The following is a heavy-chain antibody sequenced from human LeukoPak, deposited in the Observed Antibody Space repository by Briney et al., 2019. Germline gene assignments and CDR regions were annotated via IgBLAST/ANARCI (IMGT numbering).Heavy chain of an antibody. D-gene: IGHD3-9*01. CDR1: GGSISSKY. Sequence: SETLSLTCTVSGGSISSKYWTWIRQPAGKGPEWIGRIYSSGSTNYNPSLKSRVTMSVDTSKNQFSLKLSSVTAADTAVYYCARGLLRYFDWLPHTDAFDIWGQGTMVTVSS. V-gene: IGHV4-4*07. J-gene: IGHJ3*02. CDR2: IYSSGST. CDR3: ARGLLRYFDWLPHTDAFDI.